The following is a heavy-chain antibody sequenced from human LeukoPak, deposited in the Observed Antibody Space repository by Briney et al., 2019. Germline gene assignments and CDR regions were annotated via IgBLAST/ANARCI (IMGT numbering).Heavy chain of an antibody. CDR1: GGSISSSSYY. CDR3: ARQCYCSSTSCYKGYYYYMDV. J-gene: IGHJ6*03. V-gene: IGHV4-39*01. Sequence: SETLSLTCTVSGGSISSSSYYWGWIRQPPGKGLEWIGSIYYSGSTYYNPSLKSRVTISVDTSKNQFSLKLSSVTAADTAVYYCARQCYCSSTSCYKGYYYYMDVWGEGTTVTVSS. D-gene: IGHD2-2*02. CDR2: IYYSGST.